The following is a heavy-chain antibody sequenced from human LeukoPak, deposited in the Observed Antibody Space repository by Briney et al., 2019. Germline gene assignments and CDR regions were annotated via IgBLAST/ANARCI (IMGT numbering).Heavy chain of an antibody. CDR2: ISRNGGDT. D-gene: IGHD6-19*01. CDR3: ARVDSGSACAS. CDR1: GYTFTGYY. V-gene: IGHV3-64*01. J-gene: IGHJ1*01. Sequence: SCKASGYTFTGYYMHWVRQAPGKGLQFVSAISRNGGDTYYANSVKGRFTISRDISKNTLYLQMGSLRPEDMAVYYCARVDSGSACASWGQGILVTVSS.